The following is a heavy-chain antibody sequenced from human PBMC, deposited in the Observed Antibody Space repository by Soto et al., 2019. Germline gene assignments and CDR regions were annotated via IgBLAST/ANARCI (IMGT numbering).Heavy chain of an antibody. CDR1: GFTFSSYS. CDR2: ISSSSSTI. V-gene: IGHV3-48*01. CDR3: ARDSHYDFWRADYYYMDV. D-gene: IGHD3-3*01. J-gene: IGHJ6*03. Sequence: EVQLVESGGGLVQPGGSLRLSCAASGFTFSSYSMNWVRQPPGKGLEWVSYISSSSSTIYYADSVKGRFTISRDNAKNSLYLQMNSLRAEDTAVYYCARDSHYDFWRADYYYMDVWGKGTTVTVSS.